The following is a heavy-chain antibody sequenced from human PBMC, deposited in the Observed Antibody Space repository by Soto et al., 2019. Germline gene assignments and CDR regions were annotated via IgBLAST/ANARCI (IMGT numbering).Heavy chain of an antibody. J-gene: IGHJ4*02. CDR1: GGSFSGYY. Sequence: SETLSLTCAVYGGSFSGYYWSWIRQPPGKGLEWIGEINHSGSTNYNPSLKSRVTISVDTSKNQFSLKLSSVTAADTAVYYCAINIAVAGHSLPAYWGQGTLVTVSS. V-gene: IGHV4-34*01. D-gene: IGHD6-19*01. CDR2: INHSGST. CDR3: AINIAVAGHSLPAY.